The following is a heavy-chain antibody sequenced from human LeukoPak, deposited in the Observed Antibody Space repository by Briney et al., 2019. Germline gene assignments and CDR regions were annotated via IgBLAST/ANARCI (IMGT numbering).Heavy chain of an antibody. CDR2: IYYSGST. V-gene: IGHV4-59*01. Sequence: SETLSLTCTVSGGSISSYYWSWIRQPPGKGLEWIGYIYYSGSTNYNPSLKSRVTISVDTSKNQFSLKLSSVTAADTAVYYCARAVYDSSGYYSDWSFDLWGRGTLVTVSS. D-gene: IGHD3-22*01. CDR1: GGSISSYY. CDR3: ARAVYDSSGYYSDWSFDL. J-gene: IGHJ2*01.